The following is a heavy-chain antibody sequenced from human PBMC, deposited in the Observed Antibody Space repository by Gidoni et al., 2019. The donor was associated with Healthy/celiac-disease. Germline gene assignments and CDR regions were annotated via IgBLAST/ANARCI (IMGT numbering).Heavy chain of an antibody. CDR3: AKGYYDFWSGLARYFDL. CDR1: GFTFSSYG. J-gene: IGHJ2*01. V-gene: IGHV3-30*18. Sequence: QVQLVESGGGVVQPGRSLRLSCAASGFTFSSYGMHWVRQAPGKGLEWVAVISYDGSNKYYADSVKGRFTISRDNSKNTLYLQMNSLRAEDTAVYYCAKGYYDFWSGLARYFDLWGRGTLVTVSS. D-gene: IGHD3-3*01. CDR2: ISYDGSNK.